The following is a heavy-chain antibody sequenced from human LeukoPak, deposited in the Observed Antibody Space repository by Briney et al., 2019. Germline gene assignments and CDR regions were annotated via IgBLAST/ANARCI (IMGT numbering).Heavy chain of an antibody. CDR3: AKLGGTARFDP. D-gene: IGHD1-7*01. Sequence: GGSLRLSCGASGSTFSSYWMSWVRRAPGRGQEWVANIKQDGSEKDYVDSVKGRFTISRDNAKNSLYLQMTNLRAEDTAIYYCAKLGGTARFDPWGQGTLVTVSS. CDR2: IKQDGSEK. V-gene: IGHV3-7*01. CDR1: GSTFSSYW. J-gene: IGHJ5*02.